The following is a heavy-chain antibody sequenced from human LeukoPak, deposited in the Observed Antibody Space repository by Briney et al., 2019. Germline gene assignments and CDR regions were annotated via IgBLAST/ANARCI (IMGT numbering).Heavy chain of an antibody. CDR1: GYTFTGYY. Sequence: ASVKVSCKASGYTFTGYYMHWVRQAPGQGLEWMGWINPNSGGTNYAQKFQGRVTMTRDTSISTAYMELSRLRSDDTAVYYCARERGYGVPRFRSELDPWGQGTLVTVSS. D-gene: IGHD3-3*01. V-gene: IGHV1-2*02. CDR3: ARERGYGVPRFRSELDP. J-gene: IGHJ5*02. CDR2: INPNSGGT.